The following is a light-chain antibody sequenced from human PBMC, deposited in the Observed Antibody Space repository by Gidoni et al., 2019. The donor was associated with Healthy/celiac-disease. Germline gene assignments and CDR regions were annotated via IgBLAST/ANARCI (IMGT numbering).Light chain of an antibody. CDR2: AAS. CDR3: QQSYSTPYT. V-gene: IGKV1-39*01. Sequence: IQMNQSPSSLSASVGDRVPITCQASQSISSYLNWYQQKPGKAPKLLIYAASSVQSGVPARFSGSGSGTDFTLTISSLRPEDFAMYYCQQSYSTPYTFGQGTKLEIK. J-gene: IGKJ2*01. CDR1: QSISSY.